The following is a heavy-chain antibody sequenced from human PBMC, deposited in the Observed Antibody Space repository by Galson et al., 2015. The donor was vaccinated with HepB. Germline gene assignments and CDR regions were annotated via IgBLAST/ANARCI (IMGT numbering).Heavy chain of an antibody. CDR2: IWYDGSNK. V-gene: IGHV3-33*08. Sequence: SLRLSCAASGFSFSSYGMHWVRQAPGKGLEWVAVIWYDGSNKYYADSVKGRFTISRDNSKNSLYLQMYSLRAEDTAVYYCARAGPGIAALGALDYLGQGTLVTVSP. D-gene: IGHD6-6*01. CDR3: ARAGPGIAALGALDY. CDR1: GFSFSSYG. J-gene: IGHJ4*02.